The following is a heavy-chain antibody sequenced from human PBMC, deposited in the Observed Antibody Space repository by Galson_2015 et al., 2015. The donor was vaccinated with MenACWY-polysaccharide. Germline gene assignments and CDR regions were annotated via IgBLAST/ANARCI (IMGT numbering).Heavy chain of an antibody. Sequence: SLRLSCAGSGLTFSSYGMGWVHQAPGKGLEWVPGLSPTTGNTYYADSVRGRFTISRDNSKNTLYLQMDSLRAEGTALYYCAKGAAHYGSGNYYDYWGQGTQVTVSS. CDR3: AKGAAHYGSGNYYDY. CDR2: LSPTTGNT. D-gene: IGHD3-10*01. V-gene: IGHV3-23*01. J-gene: IGHJ4*02. CDR1: GLTFSSYG.